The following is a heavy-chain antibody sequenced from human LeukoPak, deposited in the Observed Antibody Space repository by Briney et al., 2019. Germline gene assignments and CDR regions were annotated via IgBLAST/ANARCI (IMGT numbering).Heavy chain of an antibody. Sequence: QPGGSLRHSRAASGFNISKYDIHWVRETTKRRLEWGSGIGIPGDTYYVDAVEGRFTISRENAKNSVYLQMNSLRDGDTAVYFCAKAFDYNGLRGEGGSFDYWGQGVLVTVSS. V-gene: IGHV3-13*01. J-gene: IGHJ4*02. D-gene: IGHD4-11*01. CDR3: AKAFDYNGLRGEGGSFDY. CDR1: GFNISKYD. CDR2: IGIPGDT.